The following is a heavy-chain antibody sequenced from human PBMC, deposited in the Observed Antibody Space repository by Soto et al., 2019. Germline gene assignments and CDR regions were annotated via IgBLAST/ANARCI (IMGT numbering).Heavy chain of an antibody. Sequence: GGSLRLSCAASGFTFSSSTMNWVRQAPGKGLEWVSAIIDSGGYTYYADSVKGRFTISRDNSKNTLYLQMNSLRAEDTTVYYCARGPGYSSGWYVDYWGQGTLVTVSS. V-gene: IGHV3-23*01. CDR1: GFTFSSST. CDR3: ARGPGYSSGWYVDY. CDR2: IIDSGGYT. D-gene: IGHD6-19*01. J-gene: IGHJ4*02.